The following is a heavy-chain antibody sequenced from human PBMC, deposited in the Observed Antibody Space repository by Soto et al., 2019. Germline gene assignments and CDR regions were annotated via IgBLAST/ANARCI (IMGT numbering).Heavy chain of an antibody. J-gene: IGHJ4*02. CDR3: ARRGVATGFDY. CDR2: INPSGGST. D-gene: IGHD5-12*01. V-gene: IGHV1-46*01. Sequence: ASVKVSCKASGYTFTSYYMHWVRPAPGQGLEWMGIINPSGGSTSYAQKFQGRVTMTRDTSTSTVYMELSSLRSEDTAVYYCARRGVATGFDYWGQGTLVTVSS. CDR1: GYTFTSYY.